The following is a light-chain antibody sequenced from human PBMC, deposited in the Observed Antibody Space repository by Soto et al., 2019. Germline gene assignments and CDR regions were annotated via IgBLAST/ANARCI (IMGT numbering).Light chain of an antibody. CDR1: ESISNY. CDR2: SAS. CDR3: QQTFSTLLS. J-gene: IGKJ4*01. V-gene: IGKV1-39*01. Sequence: IQLTHSPSSLSASVGDRVTIACRASESISNYLNWYQHKPGEAPKVLIYSASTLRGGVPSRFSGTRSGTELTLTISSLQPEDVATYYCQQTFSTLLSFGGGTKVEIK.